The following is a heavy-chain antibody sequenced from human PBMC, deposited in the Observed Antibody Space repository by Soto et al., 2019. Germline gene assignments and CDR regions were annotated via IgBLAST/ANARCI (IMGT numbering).Heavy chain of an antibody. D-gene: IGHD3-16*01. CDR2: VNRGASSL. V-gene: IGHV3-48*02. CDR1: GFSLSDHG. CDR3: ARQINWRDGGA. Sequence: VGSLRLSCAASGFSLSDHGVNWVRQAPGKGLEWISSVNRGASSLYYAESVKGRFTMSRDDAKNSVYLQMNSLRDEDTAVYYCARQINWRDGGAWGQGTLVTVSS. J-gene: IGHJ5*02.